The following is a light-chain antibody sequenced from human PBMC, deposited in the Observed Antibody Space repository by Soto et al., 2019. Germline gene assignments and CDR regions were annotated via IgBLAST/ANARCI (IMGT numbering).Light chain of an antibody. CDR2: KAS. CDR3: LQYNNYWT. CDR1: QSISYW. Sequence: DIQMTQSPSTLSASVGDRVTITCRASQSISYWLAWYQQKAGKAPKLLIYKASSLESGVPSRFSGSGSGTEFTLTISSLQPDDFATYYCLQYNNYWTFGQGTKVDIK. V-gene: IGKV1-5*03. J-gene: IGKJ1*01.